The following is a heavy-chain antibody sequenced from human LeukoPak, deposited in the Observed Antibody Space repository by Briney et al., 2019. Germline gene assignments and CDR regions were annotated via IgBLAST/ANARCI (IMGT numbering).Heavy chain of an antibody. CDR2: ISSSRSYI. CDR1: GFTFSSYS. CDR3: ASGGYYYGSDAFDI. Sequence: GGSLRLSCAASGFTFSSYSMNWVRQAPGKGREWVASISSSRSYIYYADSVKGRFTISRDNAKNSLYLQMNSLRAEDTAVYYCASGGYYYGSDAFDIWGQGTMVTVSS. V-gene: IGHV3-21*01. D-gene: IGHD3-22*01. J-gene: IGHJ3*02.